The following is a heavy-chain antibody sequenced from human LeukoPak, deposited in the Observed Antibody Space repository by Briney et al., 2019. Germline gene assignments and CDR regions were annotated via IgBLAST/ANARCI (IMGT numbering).Heavy chain of an antibody. CDR2: ISSGGDNT. V-gene: IGHV3-23*01. D-gene: IGHD5-18*01. Sequence: PGGSLRLSCAASGFTFSSYAMSWVRQAPGKGLEWVSAISSGGDNTYYADSVKGRLTISRDNSKNTLYVQTTSLRAEDTAVYCAREDATMVLSLDYWGQGALVTVSS. CDR3: AREDATMVLSLDY. J-gene: IGHJ4*02. CDR1: GFTFSSYA.